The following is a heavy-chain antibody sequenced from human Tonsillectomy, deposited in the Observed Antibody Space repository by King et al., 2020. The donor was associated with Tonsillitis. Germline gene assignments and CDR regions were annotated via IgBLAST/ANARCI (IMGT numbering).Heavy chain of an antibody. V-gene: IGHV4-4*07. D-gene: IGHD4-17*01. CDR1: GDSIRSYS. CDR2: IYNSGST. Sequence: QLQESGPGLVKPSETLSLTCTVSGDSIRSYSWSWIRQPAGKGLEWIGRIYNSGSTNYNPSLKSRVIMSVDTSKNQFSLKLSSVTAADTAVYYCARDDPYGDSLDYWGQGTLVTVSS. CDR3: ARDDPYGDSLDY. J-gene: IGHJ4*02.